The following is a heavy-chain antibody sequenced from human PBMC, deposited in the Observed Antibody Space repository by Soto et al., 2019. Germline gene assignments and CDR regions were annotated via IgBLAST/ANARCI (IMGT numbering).Heavy chain of an antibody. Sequence: QVQLVQSGAEVKKPGASVKVSCKASGYTFTSYAMHWVRQAPGQRLEWMGWINAGNGNTKYSQKFQGRVTITRDTSASTAYMELSSLRSEDTAVYYCARVPSGDYENWFDPWGQATLVTVSS. CDR3: ARVPSGDYENWFDP. V-gene: IGHV1-3*01. CDR1: GYTFTSYA. CDR2: INAGNGNT. D-gene: IGHD4-17*01. J-gene: IGHJ5*02.